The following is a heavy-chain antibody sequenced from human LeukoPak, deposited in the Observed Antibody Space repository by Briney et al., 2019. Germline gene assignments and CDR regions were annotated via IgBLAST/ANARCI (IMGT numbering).Heavy chain of an antibody. V-gene: IGHV4-4*02. J-gene: IGHJ3*02. CDR1: GGSISSSNW. Sequence: PSGTLSLTCAVSGGSISSSNWWSWVRQPPGKGLEWIGEIYHSGSTNYNPSLKSRVTISVDKSKNQFSLKLSSVTAADAAVYYCARDRRAEYYYDSSGYTGDAFDIWGQGTMVTVSS. CDR2: IYHSGST. D-gene: IGHD3-22*01. CDR3: ARDRRAEYYYDSSGYTGDAFDI.